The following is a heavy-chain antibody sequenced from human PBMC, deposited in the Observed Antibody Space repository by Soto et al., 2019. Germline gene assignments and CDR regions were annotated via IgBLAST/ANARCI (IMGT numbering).Heavy chain of an antibody. V-gene: IGHV1-69*06. J-gene: IGHJ3*02. Sequence: SVKVSCKASGVTFSSYAISWVRQAPLQGREWMGGIIPIFGTANYAQKFQGRVTITAEKSTSTAYMELSSLRSEDTAVYYCARGVGDSSGYYFPDAFDIWCQ. CDR2: IIPIFGTA. CDR3: ARGVGDSSGYYFPDAFDI. D-gene: IGHD3-22*01. CDR1: GVTFSSYA.